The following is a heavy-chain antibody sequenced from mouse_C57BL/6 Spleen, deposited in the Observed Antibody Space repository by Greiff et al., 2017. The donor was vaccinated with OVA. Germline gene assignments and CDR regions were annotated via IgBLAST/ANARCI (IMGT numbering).Heavy chain of an antibody. D-gene: IGHD1-1*01. CDR1: GYTFTEYT. V-gene: IGHV1-62-2*01. Sequence: VQLQQSGAELVKPGASVKLSCKASGYTFTEYTINWVKQRSGQGLEWIGWFYPGSGSIKYNEKFKDKATLTADKSSSTVYMELSRLTSEDSAVYFCARHEKGYYYGSSPAWFAYWGQGTLVTVSA. CDR3: ARHEKGYYYGSSPAWFAY. J-gene: IGHJ3*01. CDR2: FYPGSGSI.